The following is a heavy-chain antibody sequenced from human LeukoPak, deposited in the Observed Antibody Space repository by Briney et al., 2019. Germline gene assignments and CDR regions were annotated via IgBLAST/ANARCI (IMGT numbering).Heavy chain of an antibody. J-gene: IGHJ5*02. CDR3: ARDHYYSSSWSFHLFNWFDP. CDR2: TYYRSKWYN. CDR1: GDSVSSNSAA. D-gene: IGHD6-13*01. Sequence: SQTLSLTCAISGDSVSSNSAAWNWIRQSPSRGLEWLGRTYYRSKWYNDYAVSVKSRITINPDTSKNQFSLQLNSVTPEDTAVYYCARDHYYSSSWSFHLFNWFDPWGQGTLVTVSS. V-gene: IGHV6-1*01.